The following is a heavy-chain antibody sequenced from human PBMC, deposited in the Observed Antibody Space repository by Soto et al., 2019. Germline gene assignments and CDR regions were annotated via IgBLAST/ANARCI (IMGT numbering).Heavy chain of an antibody. CDR1: GFNFKSYA. V-gene: IGHV3-48*03. CDR3: ARRAPVDYAALTGYEEAGMDV. Sequence: VELVESGGDLVQPGGSLTLACAASGFNFKSYAMNWVRQAPGKGLEWISYISVSGRTIYYADSVKGRVNISRDNAKNLVFLQMNSLRAEYTAIYDCARRAPVDYAALTGYEEAGMDVWGQGTTVTVSS. J-gene: IGHJ6*02. CDR2: ISVSGRTI. D-gene: IGHD3-9*01.